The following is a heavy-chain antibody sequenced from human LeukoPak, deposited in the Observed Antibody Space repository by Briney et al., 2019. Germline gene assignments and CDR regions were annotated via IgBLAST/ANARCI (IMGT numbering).Heavy chain of an antibody. CDR3: ARVKVPPGIAAAGFAMDV. CDR1: GFTFSSYA. V-gene: IGHV3-64*01. J-gene: IGHJ6*02. D-gene: IGHD6-13*01. Sequence: GGSLRLSCAASGFTFSSYAMHWVRQAPGKGLEYVSAISSNGGSTYYANSVKGRFTISRDNSKNTLYLQMGSLRAEDMAVYYCARVKVPPGIAAAGFAMDVWGQGTTVTVSS. CDR2: ISSNGGST.